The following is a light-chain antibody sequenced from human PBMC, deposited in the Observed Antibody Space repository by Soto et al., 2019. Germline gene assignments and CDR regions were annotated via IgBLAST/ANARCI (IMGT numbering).Light chain of an antibody. V-gene: IGKV4-1*01. CDR3: QQCYSTPFS. J-gene: IGKJ3*01. Sequence: DIVMTPSPDSLAVSLGERATINCKSSQTVLYSSNNKNYLAWYQQKPGQPPKLLIYWASARESGVPDRFSGSGSGTDFALTISSLQAEDVAVYYCQQCYSTPFSFGPGTKVDIK. CDR2: WAS. CDR1: QTVLYSSNNKNY.